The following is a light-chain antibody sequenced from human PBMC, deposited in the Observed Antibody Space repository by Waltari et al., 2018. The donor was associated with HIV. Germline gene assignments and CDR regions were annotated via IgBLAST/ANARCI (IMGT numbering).Light chain of an antibody. CDR3: SSYTGITTLLYV. V-gene: IGLV2-14*01. Sequence: QSALTQPASVSGSPGQSITISCTGITSDIGDYNYVSWYQQHSDKAPKLIIYGVTQRPSWVSSRCSCSKSGNTASLTISGLQAEDEADYYCSSYTGITTLLYVFGSGTKVTVL. J-gene: IGLJ1*01. CDR2: GVT. CDR1: TSDIGDYNY.